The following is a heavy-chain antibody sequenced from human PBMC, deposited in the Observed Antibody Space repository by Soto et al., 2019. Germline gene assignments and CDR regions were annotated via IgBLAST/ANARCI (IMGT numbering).Heavy chain of an antibody. J-gene: IGHJ6*02. V-gene: IGHV4-30-2*01. CDR3: ARDNGRYYGMDV. CDR1: GGSISSGGYS. Sequence: SETLSLTCAVSGGSISSGGYSWSWIRQPPGKGLEWIGYIYHSGSTYYNPSLKSRVTISVDRSKNQFSLKLSSVTAADTAVYYCARDNGRYYGMDVWGQGTTVTVSS. D-gene: IGHD2-8*01. CDR2: IYHSGST.